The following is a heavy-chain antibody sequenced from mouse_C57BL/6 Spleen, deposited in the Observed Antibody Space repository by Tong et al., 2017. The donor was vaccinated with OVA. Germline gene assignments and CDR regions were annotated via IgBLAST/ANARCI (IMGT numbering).Heavy chain of an antibody. V-gene: IGHV14-3*01. Sequence: EVQLQESVAELVRPGASVKLSCTASCFNIKNTYMHWVKQRPEQGLEWIGRIDPANGNTKYAPKFQGKATITADTSSSAAYLQLSSLTSEDTAIYYCARGIYYGYGRGAMDYWGQGTSVTVSS. CDR3: ARGIYYGYGRGAMDY. CDR2: IDPANGNT. D-gene: IGHD2-2*01. CDR1: CFNIKNTY. J-gene: IGHJ4*01.